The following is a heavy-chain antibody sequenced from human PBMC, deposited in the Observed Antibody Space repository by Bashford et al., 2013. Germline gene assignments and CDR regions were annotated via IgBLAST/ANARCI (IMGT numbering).Heavy chain of an antibody. CDR2: INPKSGGT. CDR3: VREYSHVVRRYWWLVGRVYYYASGRR. V-gene: IGHV1-2*02. D-gene: IGHD2-15*01. CDR1: GHTFTGYF. J-gene: IGHJ6*02. Sequence: VASVKVSCKGSGHTFTGYFMHWVRQAPGQGPEWMGWINPKSGGTNYAQKFQGRVTMTRDTSISTAYMAMSGLRSDDTAVYYCVREYSHVVRRYWWLVGRVYYYASGRRGAKGTTVTVSS.